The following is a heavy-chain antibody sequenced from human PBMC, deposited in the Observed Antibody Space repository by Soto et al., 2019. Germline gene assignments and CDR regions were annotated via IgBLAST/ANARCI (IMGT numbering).Heavy chain of an antibody. V-gene: IGHV1-69*12. CDR2: IIPIFGTA. CDR3: ARDGGRVDTAMVTVPTVYNCFDP. Sequence: QVQLVQSGAEVKKPGSSVKVSCKVSGGTFSSYAISWVRQAPGQGLEWMGGIIPIFGTANYAQKFQGRVTITADEDTSTADMELSSVRPDDTAGYNCARDGGRVDTAMVTVPTVYNCFDPWGQGTLVTVSS. CDR1: GGTFSSYA. J-gene: IGHJ5*02. D-gene: IGHD5-18*01.